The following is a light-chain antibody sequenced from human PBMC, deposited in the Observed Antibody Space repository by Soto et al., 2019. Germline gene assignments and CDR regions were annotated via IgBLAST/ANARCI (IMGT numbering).Light chain of an antibody. CDR3: QQCGTSPFT. Sequence: DIQMTQSPASLSASVGDRVTITCRASQGISNHLAWYQQKPGKVPKLLIYAASTLQSGVPSRFSGSGSGTDFTLTITRLEPEDFAMYYCQQCGTSPFTFGQGTKLEIK. J-gene: IGKJ2*01. V-gene: IGKV1-27*01. CDR2: AAS. CDR1: QGISNH.